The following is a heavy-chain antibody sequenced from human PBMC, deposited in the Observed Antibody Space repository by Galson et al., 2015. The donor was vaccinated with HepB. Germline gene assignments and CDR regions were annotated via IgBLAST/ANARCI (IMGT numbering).Heavy chain of an antibody. Sequence: LRLSCAASGFNFNDYNMIWVRQAPGKGLEWVSSISSDGSYIFYGDSVTGRFTASRDNPKNSLYLQMNSLRAEDTAIYYCTRDPPLGTPFDYWGQGTLVTVSS. J-gene: IGHJ4*02. CDR1: GFNFNDYN. CDR2: ISSDGSYI. CDR3: TRDPPLGTPFDY. V-gene: IGHV3-21*01. D-gene: IGHD3-16*01.